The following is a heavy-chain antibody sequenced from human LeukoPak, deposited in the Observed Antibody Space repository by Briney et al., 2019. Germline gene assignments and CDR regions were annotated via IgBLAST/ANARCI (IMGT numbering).Heavy chain of an antibody. CDR3: ARGSDWNHDVSFT. V-gene: IGHV3-43*02. CDR1: GFTFDDSA. D-gene: IGHD1-1*01. J-gene: IGHJ5*02. CDR2: ISGDGVST. Sequence: PGGSLRLSCAASGFTFDDSAMHWVRQAPGKGLEWVSLISGDGVSTYYADSVKGRFTISRDNAKNSLSLQMNSLRAEDTAVYYCARGSDWNHDVSFTWGQGTLVTVSS.